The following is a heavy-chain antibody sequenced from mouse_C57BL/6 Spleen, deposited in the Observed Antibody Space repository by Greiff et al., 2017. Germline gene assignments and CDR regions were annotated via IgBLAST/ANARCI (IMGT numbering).Heavy chain of an antibody. J-gene: IGHJ3*01. D-gene: IGHD2-9*01. V-gene: IGHV5-4*01. Sequence: EVKVVESGGGLVKPGGSLKLSCAASGFTFSSYAMSWVRQTPEKRLEWVATISDGGSYTYYPDNVKGRFTISRDNAKNNLYLQMSHLKSEDTAMYYCARDTSYYGYDVGLAYWGQGTLVTVSA. CDR1: GFTFSSYA. CDR2: ISDGGSYT. CDR3: ARDTSYYGYDVGLAY.